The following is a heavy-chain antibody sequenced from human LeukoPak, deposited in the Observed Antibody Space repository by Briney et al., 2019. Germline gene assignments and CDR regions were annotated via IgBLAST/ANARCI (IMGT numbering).Heavy chain of an antibody. J-gene: IGHJ5*02. D-gene: IGHD1-7*01. Sequence: GESLKISCKGSGYSFTSYWIGWVRQIPGKGLEWMGIIYPGDSDTRYSPSFQGQVTISADKSISTPYLQWRSLKRSDTAMYYCARLSITGTHTRMNWFDPWGQGTLVTVSS. CDR3: ARLSITGTHTRMNWFDP. CDR1: GYSFTSYW. V-gene: IGHV5-51*01. CDR2: IYPGDSDT.